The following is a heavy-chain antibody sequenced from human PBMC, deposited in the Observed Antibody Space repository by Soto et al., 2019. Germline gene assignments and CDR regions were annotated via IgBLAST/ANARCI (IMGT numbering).Heavy chain of an antibody. CDR1: GFTFSTYA. J-gene: IGHJ4*02. CDR2: ISGSGGST. CDR3: ATEGGYNWNDPFDH. Sequence: EVQLLESGGDLVQPGGSLKISCAASGFTFSTYAMSWVRQAPGKGLEWVSTISGSGGSTYYADSVKGRFTISRDNSKNTLYLQMNSLRGEDTAVYYCATEGGYNWNDPFDHWGQGTLVTVSS. D-gene: IGHD1-20*01. V-gene: IGHV3-23*01.